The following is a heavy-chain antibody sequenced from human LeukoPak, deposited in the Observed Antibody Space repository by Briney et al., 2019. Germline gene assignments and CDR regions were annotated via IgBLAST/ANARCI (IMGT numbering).Heavy chain of an antibody. CDR2: LFTGGGRT. CDR1: GFTFNNYL. CDR3: ARGAVSGWSASRFDP. J-gene: IGHJ5*02. V-gene: IGHV3-23*01. Sequence: GGSLRLSCAASGFTFNNYLMSWVRQAPGKGLEWVSVLFTGGGRTLYADSVKGRFTISGDTSRTTLYLQMNGLRAEDTAVYYCARGAVSGWSASRFDPWGQGTLVTVSS. D-gene: IGHD6-19*01.